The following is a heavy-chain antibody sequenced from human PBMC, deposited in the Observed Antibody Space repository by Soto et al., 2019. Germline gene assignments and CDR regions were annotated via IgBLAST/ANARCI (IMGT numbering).Heavy chain of an antibody. CDR2: SNHSGST. D-gene: IGHD6-19*01. V-gene: IGHV4-34*01. Sequence: QVQLQQWGAGLLKPSETLSLTCAVYGGSFSGYYWSWIRQPPGKGLEWIGESNHSGSTNYNPSLKSRVPISVDTSKNQCSRKLRSVTAADTAVYYGARGGYSSGWYAYWGQGTLVTVSS. CDR3: ARGGYSSGWYAY. CDR1: GGSFSGYY. J-gene: IGHJ4*02.